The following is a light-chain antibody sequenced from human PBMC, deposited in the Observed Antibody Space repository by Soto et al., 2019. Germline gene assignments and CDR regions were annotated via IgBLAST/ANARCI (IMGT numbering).Light chain of an antibody. CDR3: QSYDSSLSGSGV. V-gene: IGLV1-40*01. CDR1: ASNIGAGYE. CDR2: GHN. J-gene: IGLJ3*02. Sequence: QSVLTQPPSVSGAPGQRVTISCTGSASNIGAGYEVHWYQQLPGTAPKLLISGHNNRPSGVPDRFFGSKSGTSASLTITGLQAEDEADYFCQSYDSSLSGSGVFGGWTKVTVL.